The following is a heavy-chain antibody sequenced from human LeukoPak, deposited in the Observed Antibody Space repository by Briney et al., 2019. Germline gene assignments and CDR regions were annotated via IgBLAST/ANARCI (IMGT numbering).Heavy chain of an antibody. CDR2: IYYSGST. D-gene: IGHD5-18*01. CDR3: ARDDTAMANDAFDI. CDR1: GGSISSGGYY. V-gene: IGHV4-31*03. J-gene: IGHJ3*02. Sequence: SQTLSLTCTATGGSISSGGYYWSWIRQHPGKGLEWIGYIYYSGSTYYNPSLKSRVTISVDTSKNQFSLKLSSVTAADTAVYYCARDDTAMANDAFDIWGQGTMVTVSS.